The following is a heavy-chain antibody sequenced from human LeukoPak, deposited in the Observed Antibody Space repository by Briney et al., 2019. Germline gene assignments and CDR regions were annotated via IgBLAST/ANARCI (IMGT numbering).Heavy chain of an antibody. CDR1: GFPFSTYA. CDR2: ISGSGGDT. V-gene: IGHV3-23*01. J-gene: IGHJ4*02. Sequence: PGGSLRLSCAASGFPFSTYAMSWVRQAPGKGLEWVSVISGSGGDTYYADSVTGRFTISRDNSKDTLFLQMHSLRPGDTAVYYCVREDTPATANYWGQGTLVTISS. CDR3: VREDTPATANY. D-gene: IGHD2-21*02.